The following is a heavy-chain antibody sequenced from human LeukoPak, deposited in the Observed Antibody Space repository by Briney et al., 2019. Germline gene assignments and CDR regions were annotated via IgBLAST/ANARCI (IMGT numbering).Heavy chain of an antibody. J-gene: IGHJ4*02. CDR2: IRGDGGDK. V-gene: IGHV3-7*01. Sequence: GGSLRLSCAASGFTFTSHWMTWVRQPPGKGLEWVANIRGDGGDKYYVDSVKGRFTISRDNAKNSVYLQMNSLRGEDTAVYYCARDIDRAHGDWGQGTLVTVSS. CDR3: ARDIDRAHGD. D-gene: IGHD2-15*01. CDR1: GFTFTSHW.